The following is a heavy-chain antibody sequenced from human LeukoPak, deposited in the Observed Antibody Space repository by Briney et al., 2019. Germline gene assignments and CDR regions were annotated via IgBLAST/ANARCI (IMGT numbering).Heavy chain of an antibody. CDR3: AKDLSRAVAADWFDP. D-gene: IGHD6-19*01. CDR1: GFTFSNYD. CDR2: ISDSGGST. V-gene: IGHV3-23*01. Sequence: PGGSLRLSCAASGFTFSNYDMSWVRQAPGKGLEWVSSISDSGGSTYYADSVTGRFTISRDNSKNTLYLQMTNLRAADTAVYYCAKDLSRAVAADWFDPWDQGSLVTVSS. J-gene: IGHJ5*02.